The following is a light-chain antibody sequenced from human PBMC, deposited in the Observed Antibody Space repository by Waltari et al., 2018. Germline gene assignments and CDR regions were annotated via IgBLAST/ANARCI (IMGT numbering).Light chain of an antibody. CDR3: QQHYTTPWT. J-gene: IGKJ1*01. Sequence: EIVMTQSPATLSVSPGERATLSCRASQSVSSNLAWYQQKPGQAPRLLIYGASTRATGIQARVSGSGSGTEFTLTISSLQAEDVAVYYCQQHYTTPWTFGQGTKVEIK. V-gene: IGKV3-15*01. CDR2: GAS. CDR1: QSVSSN.